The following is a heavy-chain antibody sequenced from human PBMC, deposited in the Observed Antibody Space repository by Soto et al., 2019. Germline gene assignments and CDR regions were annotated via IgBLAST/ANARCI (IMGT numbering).Heavy chain of an antibody. J-gene: IGHJ4*02. CDR3: ARDGYSSGWYYFDY. V-gene: IGHV3-30-3*01. D-gene: IGHD6-19*01. Sequence: GGALRLSCAASGFTFSSYAMHWVRQAPGKGLEWVAVISYDGSNKYYADSVKGRFTISRDNSKNTLYLQMNSLRAEDTAVYYCARDGYSSGWYYFDYWGQGTLVTVSS. CDR2: ISYDGSNK. CDR1: GFTFSSYA.